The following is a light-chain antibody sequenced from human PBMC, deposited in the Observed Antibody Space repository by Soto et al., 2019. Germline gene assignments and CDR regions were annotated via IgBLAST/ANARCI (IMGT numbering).Light chain of an antibody. CDR3: QQYGSSGT. V-gene: IGKV3-20*01. CDR2: DAS. J-gene: IGKJ1*01. Sequence: EIVMTQSPATLSVPPGESATLSFRASQSVSSNFAWYQQRRGQAPRLLIYDASNRATGIPDRFSGSGSGTDFTLTISRLEPEDFAVYYCQQYGSSGTFGQGTKVDIK. CDR1: QSVSSN.